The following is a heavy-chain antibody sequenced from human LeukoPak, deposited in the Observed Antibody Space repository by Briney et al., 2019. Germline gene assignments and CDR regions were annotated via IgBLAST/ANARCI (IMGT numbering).Heavy chain of an antibody. J-gene: IGHJ5*02. CDR1: GFTFSSYA. CDR3: AKDRGVLRYFDWLLGGS. D-gene: IGHD3-9*01. CDR2: ISGSGGST. V-gene: IGHV3-23*01. Sequence: GGSLRLSCAAPGFTFSSYAMSWVRQAPGKGLEWVSAISGSGGSTYYADSVKGRFTISRDNSKNTLYLQMNSLRAEDTAVYYYAKDRGVLRYFDWLLGGSWGQGTQVTVSS.